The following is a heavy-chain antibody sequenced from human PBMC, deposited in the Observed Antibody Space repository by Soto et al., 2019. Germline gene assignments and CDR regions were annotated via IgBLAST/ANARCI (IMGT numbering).Heavy chain of an antibody. Sequence: QVQLQQSGPGLVKPSQTLSLTCAISGASVSSNSAAWNWIRQSPSRGLEWLGRTYYRSKWYNDYAVSVKSLISINPDPSNNQFSLYLNSVTPEDTAVYYCARVVSSSGSNELLGYYVYGMDVWGQGTTVTVSS. CDR3: ARVVSSSGSNELLGYYVYGMDV. V-gene: IGHV6-1*01. D-gene: IGHD6-19*01. J-gene: IGHJ6*01. CDR1: GASVSSNSAA. CDR2: TYYRSKWYN.